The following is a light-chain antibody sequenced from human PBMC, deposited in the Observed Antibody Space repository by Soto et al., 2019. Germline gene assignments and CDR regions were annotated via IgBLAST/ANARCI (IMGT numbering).Light chain of an antibody. J-gene: IGKJ4*01. Sequence: EIVMTQSPASLSVSPGERATLSCRASQSVSINLAWYQQKPGQAPRLLIYGASTRATGIPARFSGSGSGTEFTLTISSLQSEDFAVYYCQQYDNSPLTFGGGTKVDIK. V-gene: IGKV3-15*01. CDR1: QSVSIN. CDR3: QQYDNSPLT. CDR2: GAS.